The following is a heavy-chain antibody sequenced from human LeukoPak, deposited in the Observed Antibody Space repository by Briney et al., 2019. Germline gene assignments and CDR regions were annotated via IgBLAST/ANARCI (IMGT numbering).Heavy chain of an antibody. CDR3: ARDGGHDFWSGYSDAFDI. D-gene: IGHD3-3*01. J-gene: IGHJ3*02. CDR1: GFTLSTYA. Sequence: GGSLRLSCAASGFTLSTYAMSWVRQAPGKGLEWVSSISSSSSYIYYADSVKGRFTISRDNAKNSLYLQMNSLRAEDTAVYYCARDGGHDFWSGYSDAFDIWGQGTMVTVSS. CDR2: ISSSSSYI. V-gene: IGHV3-21*01.